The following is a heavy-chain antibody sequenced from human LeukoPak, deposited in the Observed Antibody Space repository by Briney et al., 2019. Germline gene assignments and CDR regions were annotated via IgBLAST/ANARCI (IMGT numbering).Heavy chain of an antibody. D-gene: IGHD6-13*01. Sequence: SETLSLTCPVSGSSISSGYYWGWIRQPPGKGLEWIGSIYHSGSTYYNPSLKSRVTISVDTSKNQFSLKLSSVPAADTAVYWCARGDSTLDYWGQGTLVTVSS. V-gene: IGHV4-38-2*02. J-gene: IGHJ4*02. CDR3: ARGDSTLDY. CDR2: IYHSGST. CDR1: GSSISSGYY.